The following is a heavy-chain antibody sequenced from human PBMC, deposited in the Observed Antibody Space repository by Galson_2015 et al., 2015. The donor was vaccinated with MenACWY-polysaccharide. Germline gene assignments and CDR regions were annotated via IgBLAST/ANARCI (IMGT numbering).Heavy chain of an antibody. J-gene: IGHJ3*02. CDR1: GFTISTYW. Sequence: SLRLSCAASGFTISTYWMHWVRQAPGKGLVWVSRLNSDGSRTSYADSVKGRFTISRDNAKNTLYLQMNSLRAEDTAVYYCARKFSGNYLYQTDAFDIWGQGTMVTVSS. CDR3: ARKFSGNYLYQTDAFDI. V-gene: IGHV3-74*01. D-gene: IGHD1-26*01. CDR2: LNSDGSRT.